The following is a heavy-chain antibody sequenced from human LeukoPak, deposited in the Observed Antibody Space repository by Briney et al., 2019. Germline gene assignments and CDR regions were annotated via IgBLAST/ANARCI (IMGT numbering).Heavy chain of an antibody. D-gene: IGHD5-18*01. J-gene: IGHJ4*02. CDR3: AKVPKLTSYGWAGSYYFDY. CDR2: ISGSGGST. CDR1: GFTFSSYA. V-gene: IGHV3-23*01. Sequence: GGPLRLSCAASGFTFSSYAMSWVRQAPGKGLEWVSAISGSGGSTYYADSVKGRFTISRDNSKNTLYLQMNSLRAEDTAVYYCAKVPKLTSYGWAGSYYFDYWGQGTLVTVSS.